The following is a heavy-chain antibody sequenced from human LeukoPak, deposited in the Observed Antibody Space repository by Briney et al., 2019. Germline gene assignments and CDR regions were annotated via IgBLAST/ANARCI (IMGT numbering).Heavy chain of an antibody. J-gene: IGHJ5*02. Sequence: PSETLSLTCTVSGGSNSSYYWSWIRQPPGKGLEWIGYIYYSGSTNYNPSLKSRVTISVDTSKNQFSLKLSSVTAADTAVYYCARGPSTYYDFWSGYNWFDPWGQGTLVTVSS. CDR3: ARGPSTYYDFWSGYNWFDP. CDR2: IYYSGST. CDR1: GGSNSSYY. V-gene: IGHV4-59*12. D-gene: IGHD3-3*01.